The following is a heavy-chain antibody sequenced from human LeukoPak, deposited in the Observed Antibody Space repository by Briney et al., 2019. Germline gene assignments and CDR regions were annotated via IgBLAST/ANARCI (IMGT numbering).Heavy chain of an antibody. J-gene: IGHJ4*02. CDR1: GFTVSSNY. CDR3: AKDRDLAAAAYYFDY. V-gene: IGHV3-53*05. Sequence: PGGSLRLSCAASGFTVSSNYMSWVRQAPGKGLEWVSVIYSGGSTYYADSVKGRFTISRDNSKNTLYLQMNSLRAEDTAVYYCAKDRDLAAAAYYFDYWGQGTLVTVSS. CDR2: IYSGGST. D-gene: IGHD6-13*01.